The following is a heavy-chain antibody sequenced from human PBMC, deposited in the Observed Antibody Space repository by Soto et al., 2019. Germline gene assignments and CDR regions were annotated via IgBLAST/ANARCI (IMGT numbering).Heavy chain of an antibody. Sequence: ASVKVSCKASGGTFSSYAISWVRQAPGQGLEWMGGIIPIFGTANYAQKFQGRVTITADESTSTAYMELSSLRSEDTAVYYCARSAGVEMATIGYIQHWGQGTLVTVSS. CDR1: GGTFSSYA. V-gene: IGHV1-69*13. J-gene: IGHJ1*01. CDR3: ARSAGVEMATIGYIQH. CDR2: IIPIFGTA. D-gene: IGHD5-12*01.